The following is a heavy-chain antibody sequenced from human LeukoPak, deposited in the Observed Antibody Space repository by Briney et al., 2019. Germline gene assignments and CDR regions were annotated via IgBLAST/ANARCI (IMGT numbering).Heavy chain of an antibody. CDR1: GITFSSYA. Sequence: PGGSLRLSCVVSGITFSSYAMSWVRQVPGKGLEWVSGIFGSGGRTHYADSVKGRFTISRDNSKNTLYLQMNSLKAEDAAIYYCARAQDYCSGSTCYGYFQYWGQGTLVTVSS. D-gene: IGHD2-15*01. V-gene: IGHV3-23*01. J-gene: IGHJ1*01. CDR2: IFGSGGRT. CDR3: ARAQDYCSGSTCYGYFQY.